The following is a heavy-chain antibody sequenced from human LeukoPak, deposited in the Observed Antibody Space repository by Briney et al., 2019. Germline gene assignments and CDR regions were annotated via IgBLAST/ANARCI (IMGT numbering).Heavy chain of an antibody. J-gene: IGHJ6*02. CDR1: GYTFTGYY. CDR3: ARERVWFGEFYYYYGMDV. V-gene: IGHV1-2*04. CDR2: INPNSGGT. Sequence: GASVKVSCKASGYTFTGYYMHWVRQAPGQGLEWMGWINPNSGGTNYVQKFQGWVTMTRDTSISTAYMELSRLRSDDTAVYYCARERVWFGEFYYYYGMDVWGQGTTVTVSS. D-gene: IGHD3-10*01.